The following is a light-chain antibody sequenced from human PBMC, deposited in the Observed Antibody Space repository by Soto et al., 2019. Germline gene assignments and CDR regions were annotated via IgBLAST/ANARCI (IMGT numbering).Light chain of an antibody. J-gene: IGKJ1*01. CDR1: QTISSW. Sequence: DIQIIQSPSTLSGSVGDRVTITCRASQTISSWLAWYQQKPGKAPKLLIYKASTLKSGVPSRISGSGSGTEFTLTISSMQPDDFANYYCQHYNSYSEAFGQGTKVDIK. V-gene: IGKV1-5*03. CDR3: QHYNSYSEA. CDR2: KAS.